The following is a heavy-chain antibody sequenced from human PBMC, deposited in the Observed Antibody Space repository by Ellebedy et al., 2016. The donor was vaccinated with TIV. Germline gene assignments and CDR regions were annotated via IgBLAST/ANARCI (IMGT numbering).Heavy chain of an antibody. V-gene: IGHV3-23*01. Sequence: GESLKISCAASGFPFSSYAMNWVRQAPGKGLEWVSIIRGTVGSTNYADSVKGRFTISRDNSKNMLYLQMNSLRAEDTAIYYCAKSPSRKPGLLDYWGQGTLVTVSS. D-gene: IGHD1-14*01. CDR1: GFPFSSYA. CDR3: AKSPSRKPGLLDY. CDR2: IRGTVGST. J-gene: IGHJ4*02.